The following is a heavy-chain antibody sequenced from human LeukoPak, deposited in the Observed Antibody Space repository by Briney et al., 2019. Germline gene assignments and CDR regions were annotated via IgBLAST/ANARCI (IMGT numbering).Heavy chain of an antibody. CDR2: ISWNSGSI. J-gene: IGHJ4*02. CDR1: GFTFDDYA. Sequence: GGSLRLSCAASGFTFDDYAMHWVREAPGKGLEGVSGISWNSGSIGYADSVKGRFTISRDNAKNSLYLQMNSLRAEDTALYYCAKDDDWLRFEHWGRGTPVSVSS. CDR3: AKDDDWLRFEH. D-gene: IGHD5-12*01. V-gene: IGHV3-9*01.